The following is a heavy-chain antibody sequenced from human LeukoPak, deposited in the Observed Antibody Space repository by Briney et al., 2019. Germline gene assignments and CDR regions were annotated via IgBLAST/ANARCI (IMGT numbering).Heavy chain of an antibody. J-gene: IGHJ3*02. Sequence: ASVKVSCKASGGTFSSYAISWVRQAPGQGLEWMGGIIPIFGTANYAQKFQGRVTITADKSTSTAYMELSSLRSEDTAVYYCATVSYSGSYLYAFDIWGQGTMVTVSS. D-gene: IGHD1-26*01. CDR2: IIPIFGTA. CDR1: GGTFSSYA. CDR3: ATVSYSGSYLYAFDI. V-gene: IGHV1-69*06.